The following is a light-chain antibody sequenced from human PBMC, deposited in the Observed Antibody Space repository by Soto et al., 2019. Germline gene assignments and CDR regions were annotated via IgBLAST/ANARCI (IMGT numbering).Light chain of an antibody. J-gene: IGKJ2*01. CDR1: QSISTE. Sequence: EIAMTQSPATLSVSPGERATLSCRDSQSISTELAWYQQIPGQPPRLLIYSASTRATGVPARFTGSGSGSAFTLTISGLQSEDFAIYYCQQGHNWPLTFGQGTRLEI. CDR3: QQGHNWPLT. V-gene: IGKV3-15*01. CDR2: SAS.